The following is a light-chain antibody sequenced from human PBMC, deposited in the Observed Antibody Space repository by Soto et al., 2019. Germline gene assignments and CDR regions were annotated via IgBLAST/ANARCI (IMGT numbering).Light chain of an antibody. V-gene: IGLV2-23*01. CDR2: EGS. CDR1: SSDVGSYNL. CDR3: CSYAGSSTVV. J-gene: IGLJ2*01. Sequence: QSALTQPASVSGSPGQSITMSCTGTSSDVGSYNLVSWYQQHPGKAPKLMIYEGSKRPSGVSNRFSGSKSGNTASLTISGLQADDEADYYCCSYAGSSTVVFGGGPKVTVL.